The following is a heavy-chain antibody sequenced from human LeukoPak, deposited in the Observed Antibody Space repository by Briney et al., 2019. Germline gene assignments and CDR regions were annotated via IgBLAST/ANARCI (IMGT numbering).Heavy chain of an antibody. J-gene: IGHJ4*02. V-gene: IGHV1-2*02. CDR1: GYTFTSYY. CDR3: ARGMSSIAARPDY. CDR2: INPNSGGT. D-gene: IGHD6-6*01. Sequence: ASVKVSCKASGYTFTSYYMHWVRQAPGQGLEWMGWINPNSGGTNYAQKFQGRVTMTRDMSISTAYMELSRLRSDDTAVYYCARGMSSIAARPDYWGQGTLVTVSS.